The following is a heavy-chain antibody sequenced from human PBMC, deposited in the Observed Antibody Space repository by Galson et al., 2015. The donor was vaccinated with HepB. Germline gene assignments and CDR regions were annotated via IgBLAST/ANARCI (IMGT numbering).Heavy chain of an antibody. D-gene: IGHD4-11*01. CDR3: ARGKYSNYAYYYYGMDV. V-gene: IGHV1-46*01. J-gene: IGHJ6*02. Sequence: SVKVSCKASGYTFTSYYMHWVRQAPGQGLEWMGIINPSGGSTSYAQKFQGRVTMTRDTSTSTVYMELSSLRSEDTAVYYCARGKYSNYAYYYYGMDVWGQGTTVTVS. CDR2: INPSGGST. CDR1: GYTFTSYY.